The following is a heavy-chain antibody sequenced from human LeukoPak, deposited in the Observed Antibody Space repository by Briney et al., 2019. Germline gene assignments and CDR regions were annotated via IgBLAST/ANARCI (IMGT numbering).Heavy chain of an antibody. D-gene: IGHD5-18*01. CDR2: IYYSGST. Sequence: KTSETLSLTCTVSGGSVSSGSYYWSWIRQPPGKGLEWIGYIYYSGSTNYNPSLKSRVTISTDTSKNQFSLNLTSVTAADTAVYYCARGMGYSYGLYYFDYWGQGTPVTVSS. CDR1: GGSVSSGSYY. J-gene: IGHJ4*02. CDR3: ARGMGYSYGLYYFDY. V-gene: IGHV4-61*01.